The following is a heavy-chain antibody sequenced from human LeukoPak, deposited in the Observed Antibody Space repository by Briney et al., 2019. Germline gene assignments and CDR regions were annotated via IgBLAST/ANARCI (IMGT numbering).Heavy chain of an antibody. J-gene: IGHJ5*02. CDR1: GFTFSSYA. D-gene: IGHD3-22*01. V-gene: IGHV3-30*01. CDR2: ISYDGSNK. CDR3: ARDRFDRSGYYSDWFDP. Sequence: GRSLRLSCAASGFTFSSYAMHWVRQAPGKGREWVAVISYDGSNKYYADSVKGRFTISRDNSKNTLYLQMNSLRAEDTAVYYCARDRFDRSGYYSDWFDPWGQGTLVTVSS.